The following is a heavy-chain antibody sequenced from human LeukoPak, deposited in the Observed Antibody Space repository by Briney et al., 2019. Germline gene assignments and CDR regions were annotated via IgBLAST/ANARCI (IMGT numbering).Heavy chain of an antibody. D-gene: IGHD6-13*01. CDR1: GFTFSSYG. Sequence: GGSLRLSCAASGFTFSSYGMHWVRQAPGKGLEWVAVISYDGSNKYYADSVKGRFTISRDNSKNTLYLQMNSLRAEDTAVYYAQQGTGYWGQGTLVTVSS. CDR3: QQGTGY. J-gene: IGHJ4*02. V-gene: IGHV3-30*03. CDR2: ISYDGSNK.